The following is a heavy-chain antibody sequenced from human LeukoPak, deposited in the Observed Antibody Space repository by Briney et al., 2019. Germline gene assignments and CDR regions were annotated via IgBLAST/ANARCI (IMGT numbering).Heavy chain of an antibody. Sequence: GGSLRLSCAASGFTFSSYWMSWVRQAPGKGLEWVANIKQDGREKYYVDSVKGRFTTSRDNAKNSLYLQMNSLRAEDTAVYYCARDLHTIDAFDIWGQGTMVTVSS. J-gene: IGHJ3*02. CDR3: ARDLHTIDAFDI. D-gene: IGHD3-10*01. CDR2: IKQDGREK. CDR1: GFTFSSYW. V-gene: IGHV3-7*01.